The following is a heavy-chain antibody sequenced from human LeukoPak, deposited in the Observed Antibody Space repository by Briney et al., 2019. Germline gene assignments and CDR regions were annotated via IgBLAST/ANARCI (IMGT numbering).Heavy chain of an antibody. CDR2: MNLNSGNT. J-gene: IGHJ5*02. Sequence: ASVKVSCTASGYTFTTYDINWVRQATGQGLEWMGWMNLNSGNTGYTQKFQGRVTMTRNTSISAAYMWLSSLRAEETAGDYCARGKGSGHKENWFDPWGQGTLVTGSS. D-gene: IGHD6-19*01. V-gene: IGHV1-8*01. CDR1: GYTFTTYD. CDR3: ARGKGSGHKENWFDP.